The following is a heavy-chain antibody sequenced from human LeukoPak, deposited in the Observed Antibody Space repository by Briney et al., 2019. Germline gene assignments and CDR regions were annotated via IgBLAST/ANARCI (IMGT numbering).Heavy chain of an antibody. V-gene: IGHV3-23*01. CDR3: ANSNRCTSPNCLGYYYFYMDV. CDR2: FSGSGGTT. Sequence: GGSLRLSCAASGFTFSSYAMNWVRRAPGRGLEWVSGFSGSGGTTYYADSVKGRFTISRDNSKNTLYLQMNSLRAEDTAVYYCANSNRCTSPNCLGYYYFYMDVWGKGTTVTVSS. J-gene: IGHJ6*03. CDR1: GFTFSSYA. D-gene: IGHD2-8*01.